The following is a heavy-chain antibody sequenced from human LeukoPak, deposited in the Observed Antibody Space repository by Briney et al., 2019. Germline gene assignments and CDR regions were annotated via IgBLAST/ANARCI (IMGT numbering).Heavy chain of an antibody. CDR3: AREEGTYYYGFDY. CDR2: IYYSGST. Sequence: KPSETLSLTCTVSGGSIGSTSYYWGWIRQPPGTGLEWIGSIYYSGSTYYNPSLKSRVTISVDTSKKQFSLKLSSVTAADTAVYYCAREEGTYYYGFDYWGQGTLVTVSS. CDR1: GGSIGSTSYY. J-gene: IGHJ4*02. D-gene: IGHD3-10*01. V-gene: IGHV4-39*07.